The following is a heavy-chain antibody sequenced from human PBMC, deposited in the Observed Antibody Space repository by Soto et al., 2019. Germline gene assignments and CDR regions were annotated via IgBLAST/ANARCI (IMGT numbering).Heavy chain of an antibody. Sequence: GASVKVSCKASGYTFTSYAMHWVRQAPGQRLEWMGWINAGNGNTKYSQKFQGRVTITRDTSASTAYMELSSLRSEDTAVYYCARVRQAVAGTTIFDYWGQGTLVTVSS. CDR1: GYTFTSYA. J-gene: IGHJ4*02. CDR3: ARVRQAVAGTTIFDY. CDR2: INAGNGNT. V-gene: IGHV1-3*01. D-gene: IGHD6-19*01.